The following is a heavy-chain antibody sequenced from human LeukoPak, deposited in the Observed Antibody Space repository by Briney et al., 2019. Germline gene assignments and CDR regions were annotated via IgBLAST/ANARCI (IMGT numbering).Heavy chain of an antibody. CDR1: GFISSNYG. D-gene: IGHD6-19*01. CDR3: AKTESGWSGSLDY. CDR2: IRYDGENK. J-gene: IGHJ4*02. Sequence: GGSLRLSCAASGFISSNYGMHWVRQAPGKGLEWVAFIRYDGENKYYADSVKGRFTISRDNSKNTMDLQMNSLRGEDTAVYYCAKTESGWSGSLDYWGQGTLVTVSS. V-gene: IGHV3-30*02.